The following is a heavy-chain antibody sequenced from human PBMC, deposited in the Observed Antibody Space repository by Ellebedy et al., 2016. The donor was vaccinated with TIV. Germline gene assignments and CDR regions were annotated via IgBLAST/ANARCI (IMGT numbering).Heavy chain of an antibody. CDR2: INPKSGDT. CDR1: GYTFTGYY. V-gene: IGHV1-2*02. J-gene: IGHJ4*02. D-gene: IGHD6-6*01. Sequence: AASVKVSCKASGYTFTGYYIHWVRQAPGQGLEWMAWINPKSGDTNYPQKFQGRVTLTRDTSISTAYMQLSRLRSDDTAVYYCARGSGIAARRYYLDHWGQGALVTVSS. CDR3: ARGSGIAARRYYLDH.